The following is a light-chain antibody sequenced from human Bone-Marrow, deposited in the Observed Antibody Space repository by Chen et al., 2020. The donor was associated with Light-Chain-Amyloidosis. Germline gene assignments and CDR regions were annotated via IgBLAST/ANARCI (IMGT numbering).Light chain of an antibody. CDR3: SSYTITNTLV. Sequence: QSALTQPASVSGSPGQSITISCTGTSSDVGGDNHVSWYQQHPDKAPKLMSYEVTNRPSWVPDRFSGSKPDNTATLTSSGLQTEDEADYFCSSYTITNTLVFGSGTRVTVL. CDR1: SSDVGGDNH. J-gene: IGLJ1*01. CDR2: EVT. V-gene: IGLV2-14*01.